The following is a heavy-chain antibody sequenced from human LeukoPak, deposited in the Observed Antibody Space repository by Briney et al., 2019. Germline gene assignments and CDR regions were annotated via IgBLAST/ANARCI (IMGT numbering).Heavy chain of an antibody. CDR3: TRTYSSSSIDY. CDR2: IFYTGST. D-gene: IGHD6-6*01. Sequence: SETLSLTCTVSGGSISTYYWSWIRQPPGKGLEWLGYIFYTGSTNYNPSLKSRVTMSIDTSKNQFSLKLSSVNAADTAVYYCTRTYSSSSIDYWGQGALVTVSS. CDR1: GGSISTYY. V-gene: IGHV4-59*01. J-gene: IGHJ4*02.